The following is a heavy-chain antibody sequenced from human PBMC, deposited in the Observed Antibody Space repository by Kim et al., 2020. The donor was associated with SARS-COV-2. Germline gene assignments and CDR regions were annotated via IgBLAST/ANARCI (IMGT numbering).Heavy chain of an antibody. Sequence: GGSLRLSCAASGFTFSSYSMHWVRQAPGKGLEWVAVIWYDGSNKYYADSVKGRFTISRDNSKNTLYLQMNSLRAEDTAVYYCAREGAGDSSGYYYFDYWGQGTLVTVSS. J-gene: IGHJ4*02. D-gene: IGHD3-22*01. CDR2: IWYDGSNK. V-gene: IGHV3-33*01. CDR3: AREGAGDSSGYYYFDY. CDR1: GFTFSSYS.